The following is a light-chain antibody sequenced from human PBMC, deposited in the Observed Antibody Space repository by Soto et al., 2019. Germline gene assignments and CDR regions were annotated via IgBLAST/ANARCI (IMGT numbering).Light chain of an antibody. Sequence: DIPMTQSPSSLSASVGDRVTITCQASQDISNYLNWYQQKPGKAPKLLIYDASNLETGVPSRFSGCGSGTVFTFTISSLQPQDIAIYYYQQYDNLPPFTFGPGTKVDIK. J-gene: IGKJ3*01. CDR1: QDISNY. CDR3: QQYDNLPPFT. V-gene: IGKV1-33*01. CDR2: DAS.